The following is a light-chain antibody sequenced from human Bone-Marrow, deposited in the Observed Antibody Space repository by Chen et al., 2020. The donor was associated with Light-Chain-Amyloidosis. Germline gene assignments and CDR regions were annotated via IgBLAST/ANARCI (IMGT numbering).Light chain of an antibody. V-gene: IGKV3-15*01. J-gene: IGKJ2*01. Sequence: EIVITQSPATLSVSPGERATLSCRASQSVSSNLAWYQHKPGQAPRLLIFGASTRAAGIPARFSGSGSGTEFTLTISSLQSEKCAVYCGQQYNNGPPYTVGQGTKLEIK. CDR2: GAS. CDR3: QQYNNGPPYT. CDR1: QSVSSN.